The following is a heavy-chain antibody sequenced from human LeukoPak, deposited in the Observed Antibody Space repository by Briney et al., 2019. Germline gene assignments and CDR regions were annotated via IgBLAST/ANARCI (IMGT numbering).Heavy chain of an antibody. Sequence: PGGSLRLSCATSGFTFSNYEMSWVRQTPGKGLEWVSYISSSGSSTYYADSVKGRFTISRDNAKNTLYLQMNSLRVEDTAVYYCNTVTYYNTRAPGDYWGQGTLVTVSS. V-gene: IGHV3-48*03. J-gene: IGHJ4*02. D-gene: IGHD3-10*01. CDR2: ISSSGSST. CDR1: GFTFSNYE. CDR3: NTVTYYNTRAPGDY.